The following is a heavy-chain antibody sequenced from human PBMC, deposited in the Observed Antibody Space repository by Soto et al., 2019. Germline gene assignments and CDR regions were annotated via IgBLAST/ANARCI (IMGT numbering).Heavy chain of an antibody. J-gene: IGHJ3*02. Sequence: GGSLRLSCAASGFTFSSYSMNWVRQAPGKGLEWVSYISSSSSTIYYADSVKGRFTISRDNAKNSLYLQMNSLRAEDTAVYYCGRDLAGYGDHGGVVVFDIWGKGTRVPVSS. CDR2: ISSSSSTI. V-gene: IGHV3-48*01. CDR1: GFTFSSYS. D-gene: IGHD3-10*01. CDR3: GRDLAGYGDHGGVVVFDI.